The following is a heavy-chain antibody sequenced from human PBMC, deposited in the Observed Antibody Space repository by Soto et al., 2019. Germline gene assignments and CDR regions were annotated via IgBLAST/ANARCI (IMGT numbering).Heavy chain of an antibody. J-gene: IGHJ4*02. Sequence: ASVKVSCKASGYTFTSYGISWVRQAPGQGLEWMGWISAYNGNTNYAQKLQGRVTMTTDTSTSTAYMELRSLRSDDTAVYYCARGVTIFGVVILSPKKYYFDYWGQGTLVTVSS. D-gene: IGHD3-3*01. CDR2: ISAYNGNT. CDR1: GYTFTSYG. V-gene: IGHV1-18*01. CDR3: ARGVTIFGVVILSPKKYYFDY.